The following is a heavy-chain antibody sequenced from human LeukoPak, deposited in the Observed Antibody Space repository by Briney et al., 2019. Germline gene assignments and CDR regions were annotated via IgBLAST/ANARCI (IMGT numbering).Heavy chain of an antibody. CDR1: GGSFSGYY. D-gene: IGHD6-19*01. J-gene: IGHJ4*02. CDR3: ARAAWGAVAGPDY. CDR2: INHSGST. V-gene: IGHV4-34*01. Sequence: SETLSLTCAVYGGSFSGYYWSWIRQPPGKGLEWIGEINHSGSTNYNPSLKSRVTISVDTSKNQFSLKLSSVAAADTAVYYCARAAWGAVAGPDYWGQGTLVTVSS.